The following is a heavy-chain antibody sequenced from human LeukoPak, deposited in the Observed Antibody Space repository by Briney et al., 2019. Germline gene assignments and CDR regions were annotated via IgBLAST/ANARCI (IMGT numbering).Heavy chain of an antibody. V-gene: IGHV3-7*01. CDR2: IKQDGSEK. J-gene: IGHJ3*02. Sequence: GGSLRLSCAASGFTFSSYWMSWVRQAPGKGLEWVANIKQDGSEKYYVDSVKGRFTISRDNAKNSLYLQMNSLRAEDTAVYYCARESTYYYDSRDAFDIWGQGTMVTVSS. D-gene: IGHD3-22*01. CDR1: GFTFSSYW. CDR3: ARESTYYYDSRDAFDI.